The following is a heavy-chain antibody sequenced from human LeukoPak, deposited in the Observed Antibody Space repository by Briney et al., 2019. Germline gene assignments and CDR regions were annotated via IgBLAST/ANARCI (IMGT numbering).Heavy chain of an antibody. D-gene: IGHD6-13*01. Sequence: SGGSLRLSCAASGFTFSNYAMSWVRQAPGKGLEWVSSTSGSDGSTYYTDSVKGRFTISRDNSKNTLYLQMNSVRAEDTAVYYCARGNIAAAGIHYWGQGTLVIVSS. V-gene: IGHV3-23*01. CDR3: ARGNIAAAGIHY. J-gene: IGHJ4*02. CDR1: GFTFSNYA. CDR2: TSGSDGST.